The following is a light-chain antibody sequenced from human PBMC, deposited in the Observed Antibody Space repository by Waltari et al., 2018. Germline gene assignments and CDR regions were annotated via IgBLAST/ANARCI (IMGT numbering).Light chain of an antibody. V-gene: IGKV1-39*01. CDR2: GAS. CDR1: QSISGY. Sequence: DIQMAQSPPSLSASLGDRVTITCRASQSISGYLSWYQQKPGKVPRLLIYGASSLQSVVPSRLSGGGSATDYTLPISSLQGEDFATYYCPQTYRFPPTFGPGTKVDL. J-gene: IGKJ3*01. CDR3: PQTYRFPPT.